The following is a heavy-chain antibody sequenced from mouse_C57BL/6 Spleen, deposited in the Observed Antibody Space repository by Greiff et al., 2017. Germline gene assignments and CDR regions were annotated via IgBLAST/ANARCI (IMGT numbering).Heavy chain of an antibody. V-gene: IGHV1-26*01. CDR2: INPNNGGT. Sequence: VQLQQSGPELVKPGASVKISCKASGYTFTDYYMNWVKQSHGKSLEWIGDINPNNGGTSYNQKFKGKATLTVDKSSSTAYMELRSLTSEDSAVYYCARGETGEDAMDYWGQGTSVTVSS. CDR1: GYTFTDYY. J-gene: IGHJ4*01. CDR3: ARGETGEDAMDY.